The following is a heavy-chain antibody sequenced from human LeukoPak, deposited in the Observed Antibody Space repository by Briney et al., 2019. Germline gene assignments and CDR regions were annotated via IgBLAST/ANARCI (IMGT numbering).Heavy chain of an antibody. CDR1: GYTLTELS. CDR3: ARGRGSYWLPNPTYYFDY. V-gene: IGHV1-24*01. D-gene: IGHD1-26*01. Sequence: GASVKVSCKVSGYTLTELSMHWVRQAPGKGLEWMGGFDPEDGETIYAQKFQGRVTMTEDTSTDTAYMELSSLRSEDTAVYYCARGRGSYWLPNPTYYFDYWGQGTLVTVSS. CDR2: FDPEDGET. J-gene: IGHJ4*02.